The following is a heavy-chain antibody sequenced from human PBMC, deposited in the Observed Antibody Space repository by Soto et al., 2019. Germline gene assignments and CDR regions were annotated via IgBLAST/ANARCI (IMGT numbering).Heavy chain of an antibody. D-gene: IGHD5-12*01. Sequence: GGSLRLSCEASGFIFSRYAMNWVRQAPGKGLEWVSSISSSSNYIYYKDSVRGRFTISRDNAKNSLFLQMNSLRAEDTALYFCARANGYNAYDSLDYWGQGALVTVSS. V-gene: IGHV3-21*01. CDR3: ARANGYNAYDSLDY. CDR1: GFIFSRYA. J-gene: IGHJ4*02. CDR2: ISSSSNYI.